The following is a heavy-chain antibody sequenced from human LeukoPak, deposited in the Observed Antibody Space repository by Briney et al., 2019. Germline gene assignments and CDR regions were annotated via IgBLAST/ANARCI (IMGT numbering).Heavy chain of an antibody. J-gene: IGHJ6*02. CDR2: IYTSGST. V-gene: IGHV4-61*02. CDR3: ARRGVGAAYYYYGMDV. Sequence: SETLSLTCTVSGGSISSGSYYWSWIRQPAGKGLEWIGRIYTSGSTNYNPSLKSRVTISVDTSKNQFSLKLSSVTAADTAVYYCARRGVGAAYYYYGMDVWGQGTTVTVSS. CDR1: GGSISSGSYY. D-gene: IGHD1-26*01.